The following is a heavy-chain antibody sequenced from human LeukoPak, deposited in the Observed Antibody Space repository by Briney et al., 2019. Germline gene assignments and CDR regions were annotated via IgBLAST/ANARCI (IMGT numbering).Heavy chain of an antibody. J-gene: IGHJ6*02. Sequence: SETLSLTCSVSGGSISGSNDYWGWIRQPPGKGLEWIGSIYYSGSTYYNPSLKSRVTISVDTSKNQFSLSLSSVTAADTAVYYCARITFVVEGYGMDVWGQGTTVTVSS. CDR2: IYYSGST. CDR1: GGSISGSNDY. D-gene: IGHD2-21*01. V-gene: IGHV4-39*07. CDR3: ARITFVVEGYGMDV.